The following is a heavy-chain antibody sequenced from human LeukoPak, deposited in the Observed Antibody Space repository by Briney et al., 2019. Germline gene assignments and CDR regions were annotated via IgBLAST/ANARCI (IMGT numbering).Heavy chain of an antibody. V-gene: IGHV3-23*01. CDR1: GFSFSSYA. Sequence: TGGSLRLSCAASGFSFSSYAMTWARQAPVKGLEWVSAISGDGTRTYYADSVKGRFTISRDNSKNTLHLEMSSLRVEDTAIYYCAKWPEGAMDYFDYWGQGTLVTVSS. CDR3: AKWPEGAMDYFDY. CDR2: ISGDGTRT. D-gene: IGHD3-16*01. J-gene: IGHJ4*02.